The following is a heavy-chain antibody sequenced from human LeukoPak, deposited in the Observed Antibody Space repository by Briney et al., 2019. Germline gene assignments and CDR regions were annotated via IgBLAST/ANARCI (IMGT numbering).Heavy chain of an antibody. Sequence: SETLSLTCTVSGGSISSYYWSWIRQPPGKGLEWIGYIYYSGSTNYNPSLKSRVTISVDTSKNQFSLKLSSVTAADTAVYYCARDRPSSSSWGLDYYYMDVWGKGTTVTVSS. J-gene: IGHJ6*03. CDR3: ARDRPSSSSWGLDYYYMDV. D-gene: IGHD6-6*01. CDR2: IYYSGST. CDR1: GGSISSYY. V-gene: IGHV4-59*01.